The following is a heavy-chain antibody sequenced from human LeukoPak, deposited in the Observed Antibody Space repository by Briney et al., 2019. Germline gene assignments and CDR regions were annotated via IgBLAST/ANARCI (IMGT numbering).Heavy chain of an antibody. CDR1: GGSISSGDYY. CDR2: IYYSGST. D-gene: IGHD4-17*01. V-gene: IGHV4-30-4*01. Sequence: SQTLSLTCTVSGGSISSGDYYWRWIRQPPGKGLEWIGNIYYSGSTYYNPSLKSRVTISVDTSKNQFSLKLSSVTAADTAVYYCARVPPYYGDYDGGHAFDIWGQGTMVTVSS. J-gene: IGHJ3*02. CDR3: ARVPPYYGDYDGGHAFDI.